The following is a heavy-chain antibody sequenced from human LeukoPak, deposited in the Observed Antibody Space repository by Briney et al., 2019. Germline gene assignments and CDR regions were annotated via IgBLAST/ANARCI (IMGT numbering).Heavy chain of an antibody. D-gene: IGHD2-15*01. CDR3: ASRIGYCSGGSCYRRAFDN. CDR2: ISSSSSTI. CDR1: GFTFSSYS. Sequence: GGSLRLSCAASGFTFSSYSMNWVRQAPGKGLEWVSYISSSSSTIYYADSVKGRFTISRDNAKNSLYLQMNSLRAEDTAVYYCASRIGYCSGGSCYRRAFDNWGQGTMVTASS. V-gene: IGHV3-48*01. J-gene: IGHJ3*02.